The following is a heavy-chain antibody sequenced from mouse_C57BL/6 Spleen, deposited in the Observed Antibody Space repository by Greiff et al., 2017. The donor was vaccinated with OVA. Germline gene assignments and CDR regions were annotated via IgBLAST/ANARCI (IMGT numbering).Heavy chain of an antibody. CDR1: GYAFSSYW. CDR2: IYPGDGDT. J-gene: IGHJ2*01. V-gene: IGHV1-80*01. D-gene: IGHD2-1*01. Sequence: VKLMESGAELVKPGASVKISCKASGYAFSSYWMNWVKQRPGKGLEWIGQIYPGDGDTNYNGKFKGKATLTADKSSSTAYMQLSSLTSEDSAVYFCARSSYGNYLDYWGQGTTLTVSS. CDR3: ARSSYGNYLDY.